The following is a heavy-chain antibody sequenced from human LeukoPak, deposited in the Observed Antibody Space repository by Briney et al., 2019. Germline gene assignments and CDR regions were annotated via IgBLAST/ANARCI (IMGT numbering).Heavy chain of an antibody. D-gene: IGHD2-21*01. V-gene: IGHV1-18*01. J-gene: IGHJ3*02. CDR1: GYTFTSYG. Sequence: GASVKVSCKASGYTFTSYGISWVRQAPGQGLEWMGWISAYNGNTNYAQKLQGRVTMTTDTSTSTAYMELRSLRSDDTAVYYCARVREECGGDCYWDDAFDIWGQETMVTVSS. CDR2: ISAYNGNT. CDR3: ARVREECGGDCYWDDAFDI.